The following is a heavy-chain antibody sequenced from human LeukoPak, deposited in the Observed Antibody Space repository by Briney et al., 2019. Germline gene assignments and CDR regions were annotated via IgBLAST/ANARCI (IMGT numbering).Heavy chain of an antibody. CDR2: IYHSGST. CDR1: GGSISSGGYY. CDR3: ARGSRRYDFWSGYHGLDY. V-gene: IGHV4-30-2*01. D-gene: IGHD3-3*01. Sequence: PSQTLSLTCTVSGGSISSGGYYWSWIRQPPGKGLGWIGYIYHSGSTYYNPSLKSRVTISVDRSKNQFSLKLSSVTAADTAVYYCARGSRRYDFWSGYHGLDYWGQGTLVTVSS. J-gene: IGHJ4*02.